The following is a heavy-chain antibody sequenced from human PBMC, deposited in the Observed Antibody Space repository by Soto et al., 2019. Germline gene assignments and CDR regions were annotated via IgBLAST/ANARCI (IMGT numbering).Heavy chain of an antibody. D-gene: IGHD3-3*01. Sequence: PGGSLRLSCAASGFGFTFSTSAMSWVRQAPGNGLEWVSTFRESGGATHYANSVKGRFTISRDTSKNMLYLQMNSLRAEDRAVYYCAKEYYDFWSCYYTFGYWGQGTLVTVSS. J-gene: IGHJ4*02. CDR2: FRESGGAT. CDR3: AKEYYDFWSCYYTFGY. V-gene: IGHV3-23*01. CDR1: GFGFTFSTSA.